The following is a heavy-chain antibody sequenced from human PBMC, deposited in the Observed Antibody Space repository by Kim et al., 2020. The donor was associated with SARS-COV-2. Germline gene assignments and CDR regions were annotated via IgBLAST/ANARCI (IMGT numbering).Heavy chain of an antibody. Sequence: SETLSLTCTVSGGSISSYYWSWIRQPPGKGLEWIGYIYYSGSTNYNPSLKSRVTISVDTSKNQFSLKLSSVTAADTAVYYCARGAYYDFWSGYYIFDYWGQGTLVTGSS. CDR1: GGSISSYY. D-gene: IGHD3-3*01. CDR2: IYYSGST. V-gene: IGHV4-59*01. J-gene: IGHJ4*02. CDR3: ARGAYYDFWSGYYIFDY.